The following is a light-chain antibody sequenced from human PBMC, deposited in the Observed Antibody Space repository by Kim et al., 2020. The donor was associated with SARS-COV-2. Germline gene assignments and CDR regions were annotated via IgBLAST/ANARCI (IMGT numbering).Light chain of an antibody. V-gene: IGKV4-1*01. CDR2: WAS. Sequence: DIVMTQSPDPLAVSLGERATINCKSSQSVLYSSNNKNYLAWYQQKPGQPPKLLIYWASTRESGVPDRFSGSGSGTDFTLTISNLQAEDVAVYYCHQYYRAPRTFGPGTKVDIK. CDR1: QSVLYSSNNKNY. CDR3: HQYYRAPRT. J-gene: IGKJ3*01.